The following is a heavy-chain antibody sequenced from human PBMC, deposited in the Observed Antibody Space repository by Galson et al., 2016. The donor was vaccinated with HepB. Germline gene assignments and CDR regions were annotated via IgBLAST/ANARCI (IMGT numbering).Heavy chain of an antibody. V-gene: IGHV3-30*18. CDR3: AKEDYDFSNGYSNWCYP. D-gene: IGHD3-3*01. CDR2: TSYDGNKK. J-gene: IGHJ5*02. Sequence: SLRLSCAASRFTFSTYAMHWVRQAPGKGLEWVALTSYDGNKKYYADSVKGRFTISRNNSKNTLYLQMNSLRPADPVMYYCAKEDYDFSNGYSNWCYPWGQGTLVTVSS. CDR1: RFTFSTYA.